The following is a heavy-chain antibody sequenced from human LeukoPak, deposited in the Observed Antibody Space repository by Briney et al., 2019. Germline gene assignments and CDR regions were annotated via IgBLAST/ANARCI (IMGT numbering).Heavy chain of an antibody. D-gene: IGHD3-3*01. CDR2: INANSAGT. J-gene: IGHJ5*01. Sequence: ASVKVSCKASGYTFTNYYIYWVRQAPGRGLEWMGWINANSAGTNYAQKFQGRVTMTRDTSISTAYMEVSRLRYDDTAVYYCARATSGFYSDSWGQGTLVTVSS. CDR3: ARATSGFYSDS. V-gene: IGHV1-2*02. CDR1: GYTFTNYY.